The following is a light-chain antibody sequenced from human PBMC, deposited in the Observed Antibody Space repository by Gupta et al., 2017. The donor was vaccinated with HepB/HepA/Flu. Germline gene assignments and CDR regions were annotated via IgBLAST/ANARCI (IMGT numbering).Light chain of an antibody. CDR1: QSISNS. V-gene: IGKV1-39*01. J-gene: IGKJ3*01. CDR2: GAS. CDR3: HQRHSSQST. Sequence: DIQMTQSPSSLSASVGDRVTITCRTSQSISNSLNWYRQRPGETPNVLIYGASTLQSGVPSRFSGSGSGTEFTLAISGLQPEDFATTHCHQRHSSQSTFGRGTKVYIK.